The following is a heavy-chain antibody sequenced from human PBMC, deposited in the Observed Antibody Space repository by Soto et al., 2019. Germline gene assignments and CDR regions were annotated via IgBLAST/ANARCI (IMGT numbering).Heavy chain of an antibody. Sequence: QVQMVQSGAEVKKPGSSARVSCKVSGGTFSRHSISWVRQAPGQGLEWMGGIIPIFDATQYAQKFQGRLTITADDSTTTLHMALSGLGAEDTAIYYCARDLTSVRGSWGQGTLVTVS. J-gene: IGHJ4*02. CDR3: ARDLTSVRGS. CDR1: GGTFSRHS. D-gene: IGHD3-10*01. V-gene: IGHV1-69*01. CDR2: IIPIFDAT.